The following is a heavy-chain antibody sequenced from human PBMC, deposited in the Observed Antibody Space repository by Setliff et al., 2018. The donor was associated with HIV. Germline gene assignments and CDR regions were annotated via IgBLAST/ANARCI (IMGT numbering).Heavy chain of an antibody. CDR1: GGSFSAYH. CDR3: ARGRDYTGSWFRPFYLDF. J-gene: IGHJ4*01. Sequence: PSETLSLTCAGYGGSFSAYHWSWIRQTPGKGLEWLGEINHSGSTAYNLALESRVSMSIDTSKNQFSLKLTSVTAADTAIYYCARGRDYTGSWFRPFYLDFWGHGNLVTVSS. D-gene: IGHD3-3*01. CDR2: INHSGST. V-gene: IGHV4-34*01.